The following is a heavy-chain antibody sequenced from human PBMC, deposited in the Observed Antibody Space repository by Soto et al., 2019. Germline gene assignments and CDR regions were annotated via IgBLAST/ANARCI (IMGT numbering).Heavy chain of an antibody. CDR1: GGSISSYY. J-gene: IGHJ4*02. CDR3: ARVGYGDYVFDY. CDR2: IYYSGST. Sequence: SETLSLTCTVSGGSISSYYWSWIRQPPGKGLEWIGYIYYSGSTNYNPSLKSRATISVDTSKNQFSLKLSSVTAADTAVYYCARVGYGDYVFDYWGQGTLVTVPS. D-gene: IGHD4-17*01. V-gene: IGHV4-59*01.